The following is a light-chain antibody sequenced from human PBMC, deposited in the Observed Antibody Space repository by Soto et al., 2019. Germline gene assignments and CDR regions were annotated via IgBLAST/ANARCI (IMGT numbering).Light chain of an antibody. J-gene: IGKJ1*01. CDR1: ESVSTN. CDR3: QQYGSSSWT. Sequence: EIVLTQSPGTLSLSPGERATLSCRASESVSTNLAWYQQKAGQAHRLLIYGAYTRATGIQDRFSGSGSGTDFTLTISRLEPEDFAVYYCQQYGSSSWTFGQGTKVDIK. V-gene: IGKV3-20*01. CDR2: GAY.